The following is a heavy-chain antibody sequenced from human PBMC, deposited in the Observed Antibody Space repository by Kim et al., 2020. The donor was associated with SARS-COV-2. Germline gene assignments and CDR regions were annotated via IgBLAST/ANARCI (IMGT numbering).Heavy chain of an antibody. V-gene: IGHV3-15*01. J-gene: IGHJ4*02. D-gene: IGHD3-16*01. CDR3: TTMPIMKHQRDY. Sequence: DYAAPVKGRFTISRDDSKNTLYLQMNSLKTEDTAVYYCTTMPIMKHQRDYWGQGTLVTVSS.